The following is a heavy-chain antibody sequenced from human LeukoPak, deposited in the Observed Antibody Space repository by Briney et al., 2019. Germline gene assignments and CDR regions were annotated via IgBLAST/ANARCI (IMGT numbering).Heavy chain of an antibody. CDR2: IWYDGSNK. Sequence: PGRSLRLSCAASGFTFSSYGMHWVRQAPGKGLEWVAVIWYDGSNKYYADSVKGRFTISRDNSKTTLYLQMNSLRAEDTAVYYCARGYSYGDAFDIWGQGTMVTVSS. CDR1: GFTFSSYG. V-gene: IGHV3-33*01. D-gene: IGHD5-18*01. J-gene: IGHJ3*02. CDR3: ARGYSYGDAFDI.